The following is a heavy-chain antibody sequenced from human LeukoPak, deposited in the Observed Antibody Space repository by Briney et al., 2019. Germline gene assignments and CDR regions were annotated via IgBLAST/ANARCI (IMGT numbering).Heavy chain of an antibody. CDR3: ARLVAVASSDY. V-gene: IGHV3-48*01. CDR1: GFTFSSYS. Sequence: GGSLRLSCAASGFTFSSYSMNWVRQAPGKGLEWVSYISSSSSTIYYADSVKGRFTISRDNAKNSLYLQMNSLRAEDTAVYYCARLVAVASSDYWGQGTLVTVSS. D-gene: IGHD6-19*01. J-gene: IGHJ4*02. CDR2: ISSSSSTI.